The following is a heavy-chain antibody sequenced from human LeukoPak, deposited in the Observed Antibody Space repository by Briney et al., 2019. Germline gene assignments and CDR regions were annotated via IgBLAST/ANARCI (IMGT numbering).Heavy chain of an antibody. CDR1: GYTFTSYY. Sequence: ASVEVSCKTSGYTFTSYYIHWVRQAPGQGLEWMGIIYPGGGSTNYAQKFQGRLTMTRDMSTSTVYMELSSLRSEDTAFYYCARDNDFDYWGQGTLVTASS. CDR3: ARDNDFDY. CDR2: IYPGGGST. V-gene: IGHV1-46*01. J-gene: IGHJ4*02. D-gene: IGHD2-8*01.